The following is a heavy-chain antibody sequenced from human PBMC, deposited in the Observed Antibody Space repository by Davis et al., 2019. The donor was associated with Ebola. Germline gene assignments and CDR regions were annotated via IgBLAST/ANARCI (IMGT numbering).Heavy chain of an antibody. J-gene: IGHJ5*02. CDR1: GGSISSSSYY. D-gene: IGHD3-22*01. CDR2: IYHSGST. CDR3: ARERITMIVVGTNWFDP. Sequence: PSETLSLTCTVSGGSISSSSYYWGWIRQPPGKGLEWIGEIYHSGSTNYNPSLKSRVTISVDKSKNQFSLKLSSVTAADTAVYYCARERITMIVVGTNWFDPWGQGTLVTVSS. V-gene: IGHV4-39*07.